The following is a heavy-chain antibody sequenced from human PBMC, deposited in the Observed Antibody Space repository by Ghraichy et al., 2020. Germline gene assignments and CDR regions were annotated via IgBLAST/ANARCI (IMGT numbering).Heavy chain of an antibody. CDR2: ITDRSTYI. CDR1: GFTFSDYT. D-gene: IGHD2-2*02. J-gene: IGHJ4*02. CDR3: ARDRGATDYIPGPSDY. Sequence: GGSLRLSCAASGFTFSDYTMVWVRQAPGMGLEWVSSITDRSTYIHYADSVKGRFIISRDNAKNSLFLQMSSLRAEDTAVYYCARDRGATDYIPGPSDYWGQGALVTVSS. V-gene: IGHV3-21*01.